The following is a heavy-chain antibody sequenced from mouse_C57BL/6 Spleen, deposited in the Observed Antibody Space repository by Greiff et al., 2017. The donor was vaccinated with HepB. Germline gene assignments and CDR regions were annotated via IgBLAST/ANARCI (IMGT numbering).Heavy chain of an antibody. D-gene: IGHD1-1*01. V-gene: IGHV5-16*01. Sequence: EVKLMESEGGLVQPGSSMKLSCTASGFTFSDYYMAWVRQVPEKGLEWVANINYDGSSTYYLDSLKSRFIISRDNAKNILYLQMSSLKSEDTATYYCARMTGNYYGSSYDWYFDVWGTGTTVTVSS. CDR1: GFTFSDYY. CDR2: INYDGSST. CDR3: ARMTGNYYGSSYDWYFDV. J-gene: IGHJ1*03.